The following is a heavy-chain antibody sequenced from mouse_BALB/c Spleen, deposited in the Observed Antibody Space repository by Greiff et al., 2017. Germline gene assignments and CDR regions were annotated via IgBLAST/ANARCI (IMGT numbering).Heavy chain of an antibody. CDR3: ARRGGFTTVVAPLAY. CDR2: ILPGSGST. CDR1: GYTFSSYW. J-gene: IGHJ3*01. D-gene: IGHD1-1*01. Sequence: VQLQQSGAELMKPGASVKISCKATGYTFSSYWIEWVKQRPGHGLEWIGEILPGSGSTNYNEKFKGKATFTADTSSNTAYMQLSSLTSEDSAVYYCARRGGFTTVVAPLAYWGQGTLVTVSA. V-gene: IGHV1-9*01.